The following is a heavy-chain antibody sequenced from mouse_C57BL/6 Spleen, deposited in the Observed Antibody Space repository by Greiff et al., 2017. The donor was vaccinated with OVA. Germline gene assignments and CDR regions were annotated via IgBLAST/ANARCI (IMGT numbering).Heavy chain of an antibody. CDR3: ARDQTTVVATRYFDV. J-gene: IGHJ1*03. CDR2: ISDGGSYT. D-gene: IGHD1-1*01. Sequence: EVKLVESGGGLVKPGGSLKLSCAASGFTFSSYAMSWVRQTPEKRLEWVATISDGGSYTYYPDNVKGRFTISRDNAKNNLYLQMSHLKSEDTAMYYCARDQTTVVATRYFDVWGTGTTVTVSS. CDR1: GFTFSSYA. V-gene: IGHV5-4*01.